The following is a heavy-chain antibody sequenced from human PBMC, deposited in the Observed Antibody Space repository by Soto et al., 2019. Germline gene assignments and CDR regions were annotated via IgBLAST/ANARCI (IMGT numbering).Heavy chain of an antibody. CDR3: ARDFDYGSGSYYNDYGMDV. V-gene: IGHV4-59*01. J-gene: IGHJ6*02. Sequence: PSDTPPLTCPFPRGSISFDYSKSIRKPTGWCLEWIGYIYYSGSTNYNPSLKSRVTISVDTSKNQFSLKLSSVTAADTAVYYCARDFDYGSGSYYNDYGMDVWGQGTTVTVS. D-gene: IGHD3-10*01. CDR1: RGSISFDY. CDR2: IYYSGST.